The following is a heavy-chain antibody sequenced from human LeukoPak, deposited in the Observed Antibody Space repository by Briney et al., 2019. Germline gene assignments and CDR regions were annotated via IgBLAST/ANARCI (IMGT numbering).Heavy chain of an antibody. J-gene: IGHJ4*02. CDR1: EFFFSDYY. CDR2: ISDSGSTI. Sequence: KPGGSLRLSCAASEFFFSDYYMSWIRQAPGKGLEWVSYISDSGSTIYYADSVKGRFTISRDNVKNSLYLQMNGLRAEDTAVCYCAREMEGDYGSGTFFDLWGQGNMVTVSS. CDR3: AREMEGDYGSGTFFDL. D-gene: IGHD3-10*01. V-gene: IGHV3-11*01.